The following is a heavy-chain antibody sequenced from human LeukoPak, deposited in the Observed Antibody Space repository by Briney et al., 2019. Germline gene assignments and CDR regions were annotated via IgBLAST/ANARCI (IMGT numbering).Heavy chain of an antibody. D-gene: IGHD6-19*01. CDR1: GGSISSSSYY. Sequence: SETLSLTCTVSGGSISSSSYYWGWIRQPPGKGLEWIGSIYYSGSTYYNPSLKSRVTISVDTSKNQFSLKLSSVTAADTAVYYCARVGPWQWRYEPRAFDIWGQGTMVTVSS. CDR2: IYYSGST. J-gene: IGHJ3*02. V-gene: IGHV4-39*07. CDR3: ARVGPWQWRYEPRAFDI.